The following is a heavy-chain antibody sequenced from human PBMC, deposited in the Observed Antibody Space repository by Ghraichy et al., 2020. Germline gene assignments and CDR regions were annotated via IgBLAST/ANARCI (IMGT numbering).Heavy chain of an antibody. CDR1: GFIFSGYC. J-gene: IGHJ4*02. V-gene: IGHV3-7*01. CDR2: IKKDGSAK. Sequence: GGSLRLSCAASGFIFSGYCMSWVRQAPGKGLEWVANIKKDGSAKYYVDSVKGRFTISRDNAKNSLYLQMNSLRAEDTAVYYCARDLGGGWYFDYWGQGALVTVSS. CDR3: ARDLGGGWYFDY. D-gene: IGHD6-19*01.